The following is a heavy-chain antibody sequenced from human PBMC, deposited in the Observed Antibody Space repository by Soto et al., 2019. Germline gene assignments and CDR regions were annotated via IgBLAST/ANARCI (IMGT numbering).Heavy chain of an antibody. J-gene: IGHJ6*02. V-gene: IGHV1-69*10. CDR3: ARGPFRPSAMDV. CDR2: TIPALGKT. D-gene: IGHD3-10*01. Sequence: ASVKVSCKTSGYNFKKNVFTCVRQAPGQGLEWMGGTIPALGKTHYIEKFQGRVTITVDDATRTVYMEVRDLTSEDTAIYYCARGPFRPSAMDVWGQGTTVTVS. CDR1: GYNFKKNV.